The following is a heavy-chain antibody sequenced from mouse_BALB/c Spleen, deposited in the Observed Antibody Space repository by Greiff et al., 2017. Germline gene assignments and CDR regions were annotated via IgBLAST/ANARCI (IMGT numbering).Heavy chain of an antibody. J-gene: IGHJ3*01. CDR2: IRNKANGYTT. V-gene: IGHV7-3*02. D-gene: IGHD2-4*01. Sequence: EVQGVESGGGLVQPGGSLRLSCATSGFTFTDYYMSWVRQPPGKALEWLGFIRNKANGYTTEYSASVKGRFTISRDNSQSILYLQMNTLRAEDSATYYCARELMITTAWFAYWGQGTLVTVSA. CDR1: GFTFTDYY. CDR3: ARELMITTAWFAY.